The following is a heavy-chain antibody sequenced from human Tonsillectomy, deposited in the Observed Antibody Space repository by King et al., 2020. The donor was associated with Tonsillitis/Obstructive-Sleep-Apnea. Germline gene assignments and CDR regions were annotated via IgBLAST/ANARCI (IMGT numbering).Heavy chain of an antibody. CDR1: GGSISSSSYY. Sequence: PLQESGPGLVKPSETLSLTCTVSGGSISSSSYYWVWIRQPPGQGLEWMGSMYYSENTYYNPSLKSRVTISVDTSKNQFSLKLSSVTAADTAVYYCARQGGYCSGGSCYPYWYFDLWGRGTLVTVSS. J-gene: IGHJ2*01. CDR3: ARQGGYCSGGSCYPYWYFDL. CDR2: MYYSENT. V-gene: IGHV4-39*01. D-gene: IGHD2-15*01.